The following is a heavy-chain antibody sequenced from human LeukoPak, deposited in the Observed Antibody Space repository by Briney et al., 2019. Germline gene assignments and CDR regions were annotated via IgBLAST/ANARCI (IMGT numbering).Heavy chain of an antibody. V-gene: IGHV3-7*01. CDR3: ARARSDYGEAAY. D-gene: IGHD4-17*01. CDR1: GFTFNKFW. Sequence: PGGSLRLSCAASGFTFNKFWMTWVRQAPGKGLEWVANINDDGKEKYYVDSVKGRFSISRDSAKRSLYLQMNSLRAEDTAIYYCARARSDYGEAAYWGQGTLDTVSS. CDR2: INDDGKEK. J-gene: IGHJ4*02.